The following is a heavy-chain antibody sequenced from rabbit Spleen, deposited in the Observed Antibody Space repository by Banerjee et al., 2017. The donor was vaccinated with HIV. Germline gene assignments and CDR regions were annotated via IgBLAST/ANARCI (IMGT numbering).Heavy chain of an antibody. CDR1: GFSFSSSDW. Sequence: QSLEESGGDLVKPGASLTLTCTASGFSFSSSDWIYWVRQAPGKGLEWIGYIDPVFATTYYASWAKGRFTISKTSSTTVTLQMTSLTVADTATYFCAREKSGIVGYDLWGQGTLVTVS. J-gene: IGHJ4*01. D-gene: IGHD6-1*01. CDR2: IDPVFATT. V-gene: IGHV1S40*01. CDR3: AREKSGIVGYDL.